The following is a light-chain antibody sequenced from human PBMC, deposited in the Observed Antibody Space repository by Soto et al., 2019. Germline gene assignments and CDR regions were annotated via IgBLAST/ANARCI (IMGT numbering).Light chain of an antibody. J-gene: IGKJ3*01. CDR2: DAS. Sequence: EMVLTQSPVILSLSPGERASLSCGASQSVSSYLAWYQQKPGQAPRLLIYDASNRATGIPARFSGSGSGTDFTLTISSLEPEDFAVYYCQQRSNWPPFTFGPGTKVDI. CDR3: QQRSNWPPFT. CDR1: QSVSSY. V-gene: IGKV3-11*01.